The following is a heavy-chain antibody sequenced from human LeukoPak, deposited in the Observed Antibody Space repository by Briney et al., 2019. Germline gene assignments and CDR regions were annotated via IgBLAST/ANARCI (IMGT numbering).Heavy chain of an antibody. CDR2: ISSSSSYI. D-gene: IGHD5-12*01. J-gene: IGHJ4*02. CDR1: GFTFSSYS. Sequence: PGGSLRLSCAASGFTFSSYSMNWVRQAPGKGLEWVSSISSSSSYIYYADSVKGRFTISRDNAKNSLYVQMNSLRAEDTAVYYCARPGGYGVQPLDYWGQGTLVTVSS. CDR3: ARPGGYGVQPLDY. V-gene: IGHV3-21*01.